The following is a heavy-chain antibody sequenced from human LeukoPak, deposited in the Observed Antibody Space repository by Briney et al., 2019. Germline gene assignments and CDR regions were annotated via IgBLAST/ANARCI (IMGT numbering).Heavy chain of an antibody. CDR2: TYYRSKWYI. J-gene: IGHJ5*02. Sequence: SQTLSLTCAISGDSVSSNSTAWNWIRQSPARGLEWLGRTYYRSKWYIDYAVSVKSRITINPDTSKNQFSLQLNSVTPEDTAVYYCARDFWAGAGSGNWFDPWGQGTLVTVSS. D-gene: IGHD3-10*01. CDR3: ARDFWAGAGSGNWFDP. V-gene: IGHV6-1*01. CDR1: GDSVSSNSTA.